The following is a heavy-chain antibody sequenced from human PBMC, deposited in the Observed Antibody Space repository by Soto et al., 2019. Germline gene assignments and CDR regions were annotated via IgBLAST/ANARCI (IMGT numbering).Heavy chain of an antibody. CDR2: ISYDGSNK. D-gene: IGHD3-22*01. CDR3: ARDDAMIVVVTLRLGYFDY. Sequence: GGSLRLSCAASGFTFSSYAMHWVRQAPGKGLEWVAVISYDGSNKYYADSVKGRFTISRDNSKNTLYLQMNSLRAEDTAVYYCARDDAMIVVVTLRLGYFDYWGQGTLVTVSS. V-gene: IGHV3-30-3*01. CDR1: GFTFSSYA. J-gene: IGHJ4*02.